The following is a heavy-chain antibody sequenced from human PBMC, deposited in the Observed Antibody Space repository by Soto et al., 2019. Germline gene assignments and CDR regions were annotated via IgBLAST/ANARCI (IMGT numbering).Heavy chain of an antibody. J-gene: IGHJ4*02. Sequence: QVQLVESGGGVVQPGRSLRLSCAASGFTFSSYGMHWVRQAPGKGLEWVALIWFDGSNKYYADYVKGRFTIPTDNSRNTPYLQMNSLSAEATAIYYCARVGITGTTFRGFDYWGQGTLVTVSS. CDR1: GFTFSSYG. V-gene: IGHV3-33*01. CDR2: IWFDGSNK. D-gene: IGHD1-20*01. CDR3: ARVGITGTTFRGFDY.